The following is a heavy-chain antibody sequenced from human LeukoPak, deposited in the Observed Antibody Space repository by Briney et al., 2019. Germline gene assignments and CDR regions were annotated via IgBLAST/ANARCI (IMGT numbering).Heavy chain of an antibody. CDR3: ARGTHDSSGWYYFNY. J-gene: IGHJ4*02. Sequence: GGSLRLSCAASGFTFSSYGMHWVRQAPGKGLEWVAVIWYDGSNKYYADSVKGRFTISRDNSKNTLYLQMNSLRAEDTAVYYCARGTHDSSGWYYFNYWGQGTLVTVSS. D-gene: IGHD6-19*01. V-gene: IGHV3-33*01. CDR2: IWYDGSNK. CDR1: GFTFSSYG.